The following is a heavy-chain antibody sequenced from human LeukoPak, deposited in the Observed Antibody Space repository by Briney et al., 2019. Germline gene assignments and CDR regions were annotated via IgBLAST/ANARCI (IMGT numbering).Heavy chain of an antibody. CDR3: TRDSGSWTVDY. CDR1: GGSISSSGYY. V-gene: IGHV4-39*02. CDR2: IDYSGTT. J-gene: IGHJ4*02. Sequence: SETLSLTCTVSGGSISSSGYYWGWIRQPPGQGLEWLGTIDYSGTTYHNPSLKSRVTISIDTSKNHFSLKLNSVTAADTAVYYCTRDSGSWTVDYWGQGTLVTVSS. D-gene: IGHD1-26*01.